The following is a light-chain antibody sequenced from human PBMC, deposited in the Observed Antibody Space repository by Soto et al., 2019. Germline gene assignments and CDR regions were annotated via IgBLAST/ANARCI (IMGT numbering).Light chain of an antibody. V-gene: IGKV1-39*01. CDR3: QQSYSTPYT. CDR2: AAS. J-gene: IGKJ2*01. CDR1: QSISSY. Sequence: DLQMTQSPSSLSASVGDRVTITCRASQSISSYLNWYQQKPGKAPKLLIYAASSLQSGVPSRFSGSRSGTDFNLTISSLQPEDFATYYCQQSYSTPYTFGQGTKLEIK.